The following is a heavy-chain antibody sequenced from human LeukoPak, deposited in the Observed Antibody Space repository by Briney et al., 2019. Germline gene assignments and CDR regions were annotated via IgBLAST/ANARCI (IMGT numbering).Heavy chain of an antibody. D-gene: IGHD3-9*01. CDR2: MNPNSGNT. V-gene: IGHV1-8*01. CDR3: ARVFYGVYALNAFDI. Sequence: ASVKVSCKASGYTFTSYDINRVRQATGQGLEWMGWMNPNSGNTGYAQKFQGRVTMTRNTSISTAYMELSSLRSEDTAVYYCARVFYGVYALNAFDIWGQGTMVTVSS. CDR1: GYTFTSYD. J-gene: IGHJ3*02.